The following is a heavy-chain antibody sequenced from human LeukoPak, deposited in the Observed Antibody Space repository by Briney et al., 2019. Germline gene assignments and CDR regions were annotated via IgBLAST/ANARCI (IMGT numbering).Heavy chain of an antibody. CDR1: GGSISSYY. CDR2: IYYSGST. V-gene: IGHV4-59*01. CDR3: AREIRRGVVITNDAFDI. J-gene: IGHJ3*02. D-gene: IGHD3-22*01. Sequence: SETLSLTCTVSGGSISSYYWSWIRQPPGKGLEWIGYIYYSGSTNYNPSLKSRVTISVDTSKNQFSLKLSSVTAADTAVYYCAREIRRGVVITNDAFDIWGQGTMVTVSS.